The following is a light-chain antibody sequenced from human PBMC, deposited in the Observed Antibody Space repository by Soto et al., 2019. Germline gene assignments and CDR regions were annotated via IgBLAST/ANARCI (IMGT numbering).Light chain of an antibody. CDR3: QQYNSYSTWT. CDR2: KAS. V-gene: IGKV1-5*03. Sequence: DIQMTQSPSTLSASIGDRVTITCRASQSISSWLAWYQQTPGRAPKLLIYKASSLESGVPSRFSGSGSGTEFTLTISSLQPDEFATYYCQQYNSYSTWTFGQGTKVEIK. CDR1: QSISSW. J-gene: IGKJ1*01.